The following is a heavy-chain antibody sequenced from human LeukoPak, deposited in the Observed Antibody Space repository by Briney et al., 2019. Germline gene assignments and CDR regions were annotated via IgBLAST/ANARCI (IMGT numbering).Heavy chain of an antibody. Sequence: ASVKVSCKASGYTFTSYGISWVRQAPGQGLEWMGWITAYNGNTNYAQKLQGRVTMTTDTSTSTAYMELRSLRSDDTAVYYCARDKYMTPVGWFDPWGQGTLVTVSS. D-gene: IGHD3-16*01. CDR2: ITAYNGNT. CDR1: GYTFTSYG. V-gene: IGHV1-18*01. CDR3: ARDKYMTPVGWFDP. J-gene: IGHJ5*02.